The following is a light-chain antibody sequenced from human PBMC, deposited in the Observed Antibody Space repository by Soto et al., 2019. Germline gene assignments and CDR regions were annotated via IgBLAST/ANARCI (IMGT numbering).Light chain of an antibody. CDR1: QSVSNY. CDR3: QQYHNWPRS. V-gene: IGKV3-15*01. Sequence: IGMTQSPATLSVSPGERATLACSASQSVSNYLAWYQHQPGQSPRLLIYGASTRASGIPARFRGSRSGTDFTLTISSLQSQQFAVYYCQQYHNWPRSFGKGNKVEI. J-gene: IGKJ1*01. CDR2: GAS.